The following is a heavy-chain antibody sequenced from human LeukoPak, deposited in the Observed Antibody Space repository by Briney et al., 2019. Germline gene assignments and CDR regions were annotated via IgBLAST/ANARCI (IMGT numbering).Heavy chain of an antibody. CDR1: GYIFINYA. Sequence: GASVKVSCKASGYIFINYAIHWVRQAPGQRLEWMGWINVGNGNTKDSQQFQGRITFTRDTSASTAYMELSSLRSEDTALYCCARSRGYCSGGRCPGSYNYWGQGTLVTVSS. CDR3: ARSRGYCSGGRCPGSYNY. CDR2: INVGNGNT. D-gene: IGHD2-15*01. J-gene: IGHJ4*02. V-gene: IGHV1-3*01.